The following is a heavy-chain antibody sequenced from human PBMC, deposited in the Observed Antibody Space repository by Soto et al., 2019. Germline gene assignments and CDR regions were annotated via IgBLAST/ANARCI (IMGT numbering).Heavy chain of an antibody. D-gene: IGHD2-15*01. V-gene: IGHV3-30*18. J-gene: IGHJ4*02. CDR1: GFTFSNYG. CDR2: ISYDGSHK. CDR3: AKNGAPRYCSRSSCHPAGAY. Sequence: QVQLVESGGGVVQPGRSLRLSCAGSGFTFSNYGLHWVRQAPGKGLEWVAVISYDGSHKYYADSVKGRFTISRDNSNNRLYRQMDRLRAEDTAVYYCAKNGAPRYCSRSSCHPAGAYWGQGTLVTVST.